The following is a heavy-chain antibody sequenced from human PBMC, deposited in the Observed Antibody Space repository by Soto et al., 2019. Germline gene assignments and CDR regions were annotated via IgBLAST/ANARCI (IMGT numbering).Heavy chain of an antibody. Sequence: SETLSLTCTVSGGSISSSSYYWGWIRQPPGKGLEWIGSIYYSGSTYYNPSLKSRVTISVDTSKNQFSLKLSSVTAADTAVYYCARHGPPRRSANWFDPWGQGTLVTVSS. J-gene: IGHJ5*02. V-gene: IGHV4-39*01. CDR3: ARHGPPRRSANWFDP. CDR1: GGSISSSSYY. CDR2: IYYSGST.